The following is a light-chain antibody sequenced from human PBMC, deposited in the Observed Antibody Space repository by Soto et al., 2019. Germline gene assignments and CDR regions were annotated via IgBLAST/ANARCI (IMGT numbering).Light chain of an antibody. CDR3: QSYDSSLSDWV. CDR1: SSNIGAGYD. CDR2: GNS. Sequence: QSVRTQPPSVSGAPGQRVTISCNGSSSNIGAGYDVHWYQQLPGTAPKLLIYGNSNRPSGVPDRFSGSKSGTSASLAITGLQAEDEADYYCQSYDSSLSDWVFGGGTKLTVL. J-gene: IGLJ3*02. V-gene: IGLV1-40*01.